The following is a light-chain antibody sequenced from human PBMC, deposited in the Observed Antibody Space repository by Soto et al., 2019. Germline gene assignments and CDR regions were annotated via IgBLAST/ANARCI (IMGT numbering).Light chain of an antibody. V-gene: IGLV1-40*01. CDR2: AND. CDR1: SSNIGAGFD. J-gene: IGLJ2*01. Sequence: QSVLTQPPSVSGAPGQRLTISCAGTSSNIGAGFDVHWYQQLPGTAPKLLVYANDDRPSGVPDRFSGSTSGTSASLAITGLPAEDAADYYCQSYDNSLLAYVFGGGTKLTVL. CDR3: QSYDNSLLAYV.